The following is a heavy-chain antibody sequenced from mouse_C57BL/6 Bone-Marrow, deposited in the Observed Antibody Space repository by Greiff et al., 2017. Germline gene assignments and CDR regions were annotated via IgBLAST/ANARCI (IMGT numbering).Heavy chain of an antibody. CDR3: AKVGQLDD. Sequence: VQRVESGPGLVAPSQSLSITCTVSGFSLTSYGVDWVRQPPGKGLEWLGVIWGGGSTDYNSALMSRLSLSQDHSKSPVFSKMNSLQTEDTAMYKRAKVGQLDDWGQGTLVTVSA. V-gene: IGHV2-9*01. CDR2: IWGGGST. CDR1: GFSLTSYG. J-gene: IGHJ3*01.